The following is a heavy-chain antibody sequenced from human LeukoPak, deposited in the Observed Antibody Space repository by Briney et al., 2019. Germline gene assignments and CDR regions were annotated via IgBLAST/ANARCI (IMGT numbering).Heavy chain of an antibody. V-gene: IGHV4-34*01. CDR1: GGSLGGYY. CDR3: ARALGSKPDY. Sequence: PSETLSLTCAVYGGSLGGYYWSWIRQAPGKGLEWIGEINHSGSTNYNPSLKSRVTISVDTSKNQFSLKLNSVTAADTAVYYCARALGSKPDYWGQGTLVTVSS. CDR2: INHSGST. J-gene: IGHJ4*02.